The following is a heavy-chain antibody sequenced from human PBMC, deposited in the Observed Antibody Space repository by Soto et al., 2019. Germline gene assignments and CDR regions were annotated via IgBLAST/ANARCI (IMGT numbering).Heavy chain of an antibody. Sequence: ASVKVSCKASGYTFTSYGISWVRQAPGQGLEWMGWISAYNGNTNYAQKLQGRVTMTTDTSTSTAYMELRSLRSDDTAVYYCARGGVYYGSGSFTEYYYYGMDVWGQGTTVTVS. J-gene: IGHJ6*02. CDR2: ISAYNGNT. D-gene: IGHD3-10*01. V-gene: IGHV1-18*01. CDR3: ARGGVYYGSGSFTEYYYYGMDV. CDR1: GYTFTSYG.